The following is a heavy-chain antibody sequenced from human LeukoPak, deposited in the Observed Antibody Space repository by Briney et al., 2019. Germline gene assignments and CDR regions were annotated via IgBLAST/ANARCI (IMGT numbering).Heavy chain of an antibody. Sequence: SAKVSCKASGHTFTSYGIGWVRQAPGQGLEWMGWISAYNGNTNYAQKLQGRVTMTTDTSTSTAYMELSSLRSDDTAVYYCARDRRGRIVGVDDYWGQGTLVTVSS. CDR1: GHTFTSYG. CDR3: ARDRRGRIVGVDDY. J-gene: IGHJ4*02. CDR2: ISAYNGNT. D-gene: IGHD1-26*01. V-gene: IGHV1-18*01.